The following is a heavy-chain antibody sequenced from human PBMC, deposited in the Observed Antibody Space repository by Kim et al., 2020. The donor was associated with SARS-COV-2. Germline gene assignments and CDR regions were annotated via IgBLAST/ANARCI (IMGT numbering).Heavy chain of an antibody. D-gene: IGHD3-10*01. CDR3: AKDTVTMVRPWYFDL. Sequence: DTVKGRFTISRDNSKNTLYLQMNSLRAEDTAVYYCAKDTVTMVRPWYFDLWGRGTLVTVSS. V-gene: IGHV3-23*01. J-gene: IGHJ2*01.